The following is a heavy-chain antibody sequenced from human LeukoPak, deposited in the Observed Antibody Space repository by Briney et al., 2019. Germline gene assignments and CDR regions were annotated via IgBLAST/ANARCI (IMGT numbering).Heavy chain of an antibody. Sequence: SETLSLTCTVSGYSISSGYYWGWIRQPPGKGLEWIGSTYHSGSTYYNPSLKSRVTISVDTSKNQFSLKLSSVTAADTAVYYCARDLGYVWGSYRNHFDYWGQGTLVTVSS. J-gene: IGHJ4*02. D-gene: IGHD3-16*02. CDR2: TYHSGST. V-gene: IGHV4-38-2*02. CDR3: ARDLGYVWGSYRNHFDY. CDR1: GYSISSGYY.